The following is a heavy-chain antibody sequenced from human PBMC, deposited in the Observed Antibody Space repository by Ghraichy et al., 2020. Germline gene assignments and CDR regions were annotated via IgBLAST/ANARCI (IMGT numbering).Heavy chain of an antibody. Sequence: GGSLRLSCAASGFTFSSYGMHWVRQAPGKGLEWVAVIWYDGSNKYYADSVKGRFTISRDNSKNTLYLQMNSLRAEDTAVYYCARPLQLERRRYYYYGMDVWGQGTTVTVSS. CDR2: IWYDGSNK. J-gene: IGHJ6*02. CDR3: ARPLQLERRRYYYYGMDV. D-gene: IGHD1-1*01. V-gene: IGHV3-33*01. CDR1: GFTFSSYG.